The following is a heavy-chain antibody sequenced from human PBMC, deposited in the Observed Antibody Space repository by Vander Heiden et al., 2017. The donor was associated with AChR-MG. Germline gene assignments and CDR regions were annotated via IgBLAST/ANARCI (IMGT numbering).Heavy chain of an antibody. J-gene: IGHJ4*02. D-gene: IGHD3-3*01. V-gene: IGHV3-48*02. Sequence: EVQLVESGGGLVQPGGSLRLSCAASGFTFSSYSMNWVRQAPGKGLEWVSYISSSSSTIYYADSVKGRFTISRDNAKNSLYLQMNSLRDEDTAVYYCARGETYYDFWSGYYPFDYWGQGTLVTVSS. CDR2: ISSSSSTI. CDR3: ARGETYYDFWSGYYPFDY. CDR1: GFTFSSYS.